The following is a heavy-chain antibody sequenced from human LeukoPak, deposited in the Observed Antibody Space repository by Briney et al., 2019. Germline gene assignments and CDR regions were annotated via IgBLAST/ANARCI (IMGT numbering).Heavy chain of an antibody. D-gene: IGHD3-16*01. Sequence: QPGGSLRLSCVASGFSFSVYAMSWVRQAPGKGLEWVSAVSGSGDSTYYADSVKGRFTISRDNSKNTLYLQMNSLRADDTAAYYCAKLGGGVEFWGQGTLVTVSS. J-gene: IGHJ4*02. V-gene: IGHV3-23*01. CDR2: VSGSGDST. CDR1: GFSFSVYA. CDR3: AKLGGGVEF.